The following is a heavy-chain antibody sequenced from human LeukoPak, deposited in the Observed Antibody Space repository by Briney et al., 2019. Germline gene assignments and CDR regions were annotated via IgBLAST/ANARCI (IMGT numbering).Heavy chain of an antibody. CDR2: IIPIFGTA. CDR1: GGTFISYA. Sequence: GASVKVSCKASGGTFISYAISWVRQAPGQGLEWMGGIIPIFGTANYAQKFQGRVTITTDESTSTAYMELSSLRSEDTAVYYCAMGQQQLVSPHYYYYYMDVWGKGTTVTVSS. J-gene: IGHJ6*03. D-gene: IGHD6-13*01. V-gene: IGHV1-69*05. CDR3: AMGQQQLVSPHYYYYYMDV.